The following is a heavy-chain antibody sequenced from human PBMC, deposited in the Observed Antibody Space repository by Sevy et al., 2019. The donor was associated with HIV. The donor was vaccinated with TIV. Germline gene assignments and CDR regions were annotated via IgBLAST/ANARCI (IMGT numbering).Heavy chain of an antibody. CDR1: GFTFSSYA. V-gene: IGHV3-23*01. J-gene: IGHJ4*02. CDR2: ISGSGGST. CDR3: ETQVARSPQFAY. D-gene: IGHD2-15*01. Sequence: GGSLRLSCAASGFTFSSYAMSWVRQAPGKGLEWVSAISGSGGSTYYADSVKGRFTISRDNSKNTLYLQMNSLRAEDTAVYYCETQVARSPQFAYWGQGTLVTASS.